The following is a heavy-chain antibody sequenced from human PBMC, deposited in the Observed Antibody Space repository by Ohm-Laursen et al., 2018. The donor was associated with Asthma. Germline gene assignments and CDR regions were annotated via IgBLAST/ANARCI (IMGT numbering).Heavy chain of an antibody. Sequence: SVYVSCKASGYTFTSYYMHSVRQAPGQGLGWMGIINPSGGSTSYAQKFQGRVTMTRDTSISTAYMELSRLRSDDTAVYYCARGRGDWNGVRVDYFDYWGQGTLVTVSA. CDR2: INPSGGST. J-gene: IGHJ4*02. CDR3: ARGRGDWNGVRVDYFDY. D-gene: IGHD1-1*01. CDR1: GYTFTSYY. V-gene: IGHV1-46*01.